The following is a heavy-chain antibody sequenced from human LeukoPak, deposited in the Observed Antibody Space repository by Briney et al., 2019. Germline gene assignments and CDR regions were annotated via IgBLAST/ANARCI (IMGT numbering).Heavy chain of an antibody. D-gene: IGHD3-10*01. Sequence: GGSLRLSCAASGFTFDDYAMHWVRQAPGKGLEWVSGISWNSGSIGYADSVKGRFTISRDNAENSLYLQMNSLSAEDTALYYCAKAYYYGSGSYLDYWGQGTLVTVSS. J-gene: IGHJ4*02. CDR3: AKAYYYGSGSYLDY. CDR1: GFTFDDYA. CDR2: ISWNSGSI. V-gene: IGHV3-9*01.